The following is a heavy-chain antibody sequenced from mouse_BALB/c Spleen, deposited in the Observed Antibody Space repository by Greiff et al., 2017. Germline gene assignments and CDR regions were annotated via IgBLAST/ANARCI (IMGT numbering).Heavy chain of an antibody. Sequence: VQLQESGAELVRPGTSVKVSCKASGYAFTNYLIEWVKQRPGQGLEWIGVINPGSGGTNYNEKFKGKATLTADKSSSTAYMQLSSLTSDDSAVYFCARGATVVATDYWGQGTTLTVSS. CDR1: GYAFTNYL. CDR2: INPGSGGT. V-gene: IGHV1-54*01. CDR3: ARGATVVATDY. J-gene: IGHJ2*01. D-gene: IGHD1-1*01.